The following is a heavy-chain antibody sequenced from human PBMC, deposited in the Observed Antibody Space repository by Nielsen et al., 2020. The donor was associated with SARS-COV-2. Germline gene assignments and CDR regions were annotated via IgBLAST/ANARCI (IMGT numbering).Heavy chain of an antibody. CDR1: GYTFTGYY. J-gene: IGHJ6*02. CDR2: INPNSGGT. Sequence: ASVKVSCKASGYTFTGYYMHWVRQAPGQGLEWMGRINPNSGGTNYAQKFQGRVTITADKSTSTAYMELSSLRSEDTAVYYCARGLTVTTHRNYYYYGMDVWGQGTTVTVSS. CDR3: ARGLTVTTHRNYYYYGMDV. D-gene: IGHD4-11*01. V-gene: IGHV1-2*06.